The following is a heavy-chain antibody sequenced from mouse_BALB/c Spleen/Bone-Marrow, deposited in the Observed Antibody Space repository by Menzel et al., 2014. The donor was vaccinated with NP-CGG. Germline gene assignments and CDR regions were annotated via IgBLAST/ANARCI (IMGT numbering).Heavy chain of an antibody. V-gene: IGHV1-54*01. CDR3: ARELVRGMDY. Sequence: QAQLKQSGAELVRPGTSVKVSCKASGYAFTNYWIEWIKQRPGQGLEWIGVINPGSGGINYNEKFKGKATLTADKSSSTAYMQLSSLTSDDSAVYFCARELVRGMDYWGQGTSVTVSS. CDR2: INPGSGGI. D-gene: IGHD1-1*01. J-gene: IGHJ4*01. CDR1: GYAFTNYW.